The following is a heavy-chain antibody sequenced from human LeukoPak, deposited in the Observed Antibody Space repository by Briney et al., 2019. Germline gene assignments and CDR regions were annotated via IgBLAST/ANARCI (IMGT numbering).Heavy chain of an antibody. CDR3: VKDMKIKAAGYYFDY. V-gene: IGHV3-23*01. CDR2: ISGSGGST. J-gene: IGHJ4*02. Sequence: HSGGSLRLSCAASGFTFSSYAMSWVRQAPGKGLEWVSAISGSGGSTYYADSVKGRFTISRDNSKNTVYLQMNSLRAEDTAVFYCVKDMKIKAAGYYFDYWGQGTLVTVSS. D-gene: IGHD6-13*01. CDR1: GFTFSSYA.